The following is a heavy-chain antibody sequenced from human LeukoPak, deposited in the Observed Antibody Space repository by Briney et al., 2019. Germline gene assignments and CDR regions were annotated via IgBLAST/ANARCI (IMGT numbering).Heavy chain of an antibody. CDR1: GGSISSYY. D-gene: IGHD2-2*02. CDR2: IYYSGST. CDR3: ARNGRGCSSTSCYNWYFDL. Sequence: SETLSLTCTVSGGSISSYYWSWVRQPPGKGLEWIGYIYYSGSTNYNPSLKSRVTISVDTSKTQFSLKLSSVTAADTAVYYCARNGRGCSSTSCYNWYFDLWGRGTLVTVSS. J-gene: IGHJ2*01. V-gene: IGHV4-59*08.